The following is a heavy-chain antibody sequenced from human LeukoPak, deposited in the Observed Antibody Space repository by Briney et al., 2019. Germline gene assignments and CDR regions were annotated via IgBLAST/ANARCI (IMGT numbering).Heavy chain of an antibody. CDR3: AKDSLVGGWLVGYSFDS. Sequence: GGSLRLSCAASGFTFNSYAMSLVRQAPGKGLEWVSAISGSGGSTYYADSVKGRFTISRDNSKNTLFLQKNSLRAEDTAVYYFAKDSLVGGWLVGYSFDSWGQGTLVTVSS. CDR1: GFTFNSYA. D-gene: IGHD6-19*01. CDR2: ISGSGGST. V-gene: IGHV3-23*01. J-gene: IGHJ4*02.